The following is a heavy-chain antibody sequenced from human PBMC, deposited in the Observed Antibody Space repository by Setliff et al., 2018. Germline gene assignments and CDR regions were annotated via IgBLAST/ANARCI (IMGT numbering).Heavy chain of an antibody. Sequence: ASVKVSCKASGYKFINFGVSWVRQAPGQGLERMGWISAYNGYIIYAQKFQGRVTMTIDTSTSTAYVEVRSLTSDDTAVYYCARSPPNRGVGQGHYMDVWGIGTTVTVSS. CDR2: ISAYNGYI. CDR1: GYKFINFG. D-gene: IGHD1-26*01. V-gene: IGHV1-18*01. J-gene: IGHJ6*03. CDR3: ARSPPNRGVGQGHYMDV.